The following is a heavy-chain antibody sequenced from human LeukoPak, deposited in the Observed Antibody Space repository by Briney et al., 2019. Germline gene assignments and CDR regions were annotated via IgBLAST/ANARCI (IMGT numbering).Heavy chain of an antibody. J-gene: IGHJ4*02. V-gene: IGHV3-66*02. CDR1: GFTVSSNY. Sequence: PGGSLRLSCAASGFTVSSNYMSWVRQAPGKGLEWVSVIYSGGSTYYADSVKGRFTISRDNSKNTLYLQMNSLRAEDTAVYYCARALRWQGFDYWGQGTLVTVSS. CDR3: ARALRWQGFDY. D-gene: IGHD4-23*01. CDR2: IYSGGST.